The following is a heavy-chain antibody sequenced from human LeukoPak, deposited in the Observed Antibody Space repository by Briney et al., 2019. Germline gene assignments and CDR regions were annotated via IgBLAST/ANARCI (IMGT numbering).Heavy chain of an antibody. CDR1: GFTVSSNY. CDR2: IYTAGST. V-gene: IGHV3-66*01. D-gene: IGHD3-16*01. Sequence: GGSLRLSCAASGFTVSSNYVSWVRQAPGKGLEWVSIIYTAGSTYYADSVKGRFTISRDKSKNTLDLQMNSLRAEDTAVYCCAGGSSPWGASFDYWGQGTVVTVSS. J-gene: IGHJ4*02. CDR3: AGGSSPWGASFDY.